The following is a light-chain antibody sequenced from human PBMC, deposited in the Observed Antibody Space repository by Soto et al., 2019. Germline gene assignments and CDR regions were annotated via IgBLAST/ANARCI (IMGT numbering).Light chain of an antibody. CDR1: QGIRSY. CDR2: AAS. V-gene: IGKV1D-8*03. CDR3: QQYSSYPT. J-gene: IGKJ1*01. Sequence: VIWMTQSPSLLSASTGDRFTISCRVSQGIRSYLAWYQQTPGKAPEVLIYAASTLQSGVPSRFSGSGSGTEFTLTISSLQSDDFATYYCQQYSSYPTFGQGTKVDIK.